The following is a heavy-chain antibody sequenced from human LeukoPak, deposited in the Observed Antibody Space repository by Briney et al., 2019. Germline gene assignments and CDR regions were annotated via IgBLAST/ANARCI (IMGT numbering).Heavy chain of an antibody. J-gene: IGHJ6*02. CDR3: ARSSDRYGMDV. CDR2: ISSGTTYI. CDR1: GFTFSSFG. D-gene: IGHD2-15*01. V-gene: IGHV3-21*01. Sequence: GGSLRLSCAASGFTFSSFGMNWVRQAPGKGLEWVSSISSGTTYIYYADSAKGRFTISRDNAKNSLYLQMNSLRAEDTAVYFCARSSDRYGMDVWGQGTTVTVSS.